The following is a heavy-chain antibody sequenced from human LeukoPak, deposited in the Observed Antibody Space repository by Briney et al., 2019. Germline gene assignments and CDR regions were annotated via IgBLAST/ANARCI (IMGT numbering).Heavy chain of an antibody. D-gene: IGHD3-22*01. J-gene: IGHJ6*02. CDR3: ARDERSGYYGANYYYYYGMDV. CDR2: ISSSSSYI. CDR1: GFTFSSYS. V-gene: IGHV3-21*01. Sequence: PGGSLRLSCAASGFTFSSYSMNWVRQAPGKGLEWVSSISSSSSYIYYADSVKGRFTISRDNAKNSLYLQMNSLRAEDTAVYYCARDERSGYYGANYYYYYGMDVWGQGTTVTVSS.